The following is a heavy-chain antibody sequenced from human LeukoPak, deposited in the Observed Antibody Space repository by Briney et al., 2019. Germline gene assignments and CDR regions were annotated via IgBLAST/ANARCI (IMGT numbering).Heavy chain of an antibody. CDR1: GGTFSSYA. V-gene: IGHV1-69*05. Sequence: ASVKVSCKASGGTFSSYAISWVRQAPGQGLEWMGGIIPIFGTANYAQKFQGRVTITTDESTSTAYKELSSLRSEDTAVYYCARDRGVVPAANPLGSWGQGTLVTVSS. D-gene: IGHD2-2*01. J-gene: IGHJ5*02. CDR2: IIPIFGTA. CDR3: ARDRGVVPAANPLGS.